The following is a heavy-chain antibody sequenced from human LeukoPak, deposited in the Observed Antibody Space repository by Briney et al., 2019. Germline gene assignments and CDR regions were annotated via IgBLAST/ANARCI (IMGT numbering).Heavy chain of an antibody. J-gene: IGHJ6*03. V-gene: IGHV3-73*01. CDR3: TRSLSMVRSRNYYYYTDV. D-gene: IGHD3-10*01. CDR2: IRSKANSYAT. Sequence: GSLRLSCAASGFTFSGSAMHWVRQASGKGLEWVGRIRSKANSYATAYAASVKGRFTISRDDSKNTAYLQMNSLKTEDTAVYYCTRSLSMVRSRNYYYYTDVWGKGTTVTVSS. CDR1: GFTFSGSA.